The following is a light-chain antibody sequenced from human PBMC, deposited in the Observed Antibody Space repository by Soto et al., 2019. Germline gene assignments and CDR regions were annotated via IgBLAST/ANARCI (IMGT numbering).Light chain of an antibody. J-gene: IGLJ2*01. CDR2: EVT. CDR1: SSDVGSYDL. CDR3: CSYGGFNNVV. Sequence: QSVLTQPASVSGSPGQSITISCTGTSSDVGSYDLVSWYQHHPGKVPKLIIFEVTRRPSEVSNRFSASKSGSTASLTISGLQPEDEGDYYCCSYGGFNNVVFGGGTKVTVL. V-gene: IGLV2-23*02.